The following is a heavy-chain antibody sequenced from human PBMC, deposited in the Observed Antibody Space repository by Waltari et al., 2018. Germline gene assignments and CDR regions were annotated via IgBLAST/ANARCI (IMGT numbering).Heavy chain of an antibody. CDR2: IKKDGSEK. J-gene: IGHJ6*02. Sequence: EVPLVESGGGLVQPGGSLRLSWPACGFTFSSYWMSWVRQAPGKGLEWVANIKKDGSEKYYVDSVKGRFTISRDNAKNSLYLQMNSLRAEDTAVYYCARGGAAAGKDFYYYYGMDVWGQGTTVTVSS. CDR3: ARGGAAAGKDFYYYYGMDV. CDR1: GFTFSSYW. V-gene: IGHV3-7*01. D-gene: IGHD6-13*01.